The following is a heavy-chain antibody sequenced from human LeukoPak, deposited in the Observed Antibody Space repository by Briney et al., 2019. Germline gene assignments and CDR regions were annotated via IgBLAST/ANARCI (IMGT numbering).Heavy chain of an antibody. CDR2: LYSDGNT. V-gene: IGHV3-53*01. D-gene: IGHD1-14*01. Sequence: PGGSLRLSCAASGFTVITNDMTWVRQAPGKGLEWVSVLYSDGNTKYADSVQGRFNIYRDNSKNTLYLEMNSLSPDDTAVYYCARGVEPLAANTLAYWGQGTLVTVSS. CDR3: ARGVEPLAANTLAY. J-gene: IGHJ4*02. CDR1: GFTVITND.